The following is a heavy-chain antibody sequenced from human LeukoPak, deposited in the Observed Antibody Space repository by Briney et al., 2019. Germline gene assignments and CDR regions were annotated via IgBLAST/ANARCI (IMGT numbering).Heavy chain of an antibody. CDR2: IYYSGST. J-gene: IGHJ6*03. CDR3: ARQEWLPSQGIYYYYYMDV. Sequence: SETLSLTCTVSGGSISSSSYYWGWIRQPPGKGLEWIGSIYYSGSTYYNPSLKSRVTISVDTSKNQFSLKLSSVTAADTAVYYCARQEWLPSQGIYYYYYMDVWGKGTTVTISS. D-gene: IGHD3-3*01. V-gene: IGHV4-39*01. CDR1: GGSISSSSYY.